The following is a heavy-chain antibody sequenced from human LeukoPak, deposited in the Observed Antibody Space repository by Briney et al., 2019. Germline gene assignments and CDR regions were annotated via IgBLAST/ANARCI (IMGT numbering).Heavy chain of an antibody. CDR2: INHSGST. J-gene: IGHJ6*02. CDR1: GGSFSGYY. CDR3: ARFSSYCTNGVCYPPAPDYYYYYGMDV. Sequence: PSETLSLTCAVYGGSFSGYYWSWIRQPPGKGLEWIGEINHSGSTNYNPSLKSRVTISVDTSKNQFSLKLSSVTAADTAVYYCARFSSYCTNGVCYPPAPDYYYYYGMDVWGQGTTVTVSS. D-gene: IGHD2-8*01. V-gene: IGHV4-34*01.